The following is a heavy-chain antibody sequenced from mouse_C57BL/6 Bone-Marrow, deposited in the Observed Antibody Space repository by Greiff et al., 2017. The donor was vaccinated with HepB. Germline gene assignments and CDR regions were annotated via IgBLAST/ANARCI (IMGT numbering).Heavy chain of an antibody. V-gene: IGHV14-4*01. Sequence: EVQLQQSGAELVKPGASVKLSCTASGFNIKDDYMHWVKQRPEQGLEWIGWIDPENGDTEYASKFQGKATITADTSSNTAYLQLSSLTSEDTAVYYCATTTAAEDYWGQGTTLTVSS. CDR2: IDPENGDT. CDR1: GFNIKDDY. CDR3: ATTTAAEDY. J-gene: IGHJ2*01. D-gene: IGHD1-2*01.